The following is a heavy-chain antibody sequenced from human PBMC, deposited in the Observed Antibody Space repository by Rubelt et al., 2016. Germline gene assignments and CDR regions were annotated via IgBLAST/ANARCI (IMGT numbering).Heavy chain of an antibody. J-gene: IGHJ6*02. Sequence: VQSGSELKKPGASVKVSCKASGYTFTSYDINWVRQATGQGLEWMGWMNPNSGNTGYAQKFQGRVTMTRNTSISTAYMELSSLRSEDTAVYYCARGGYSYGFGLYYYYGMDVWGQGTTVTVSS. V-gene: IGHV1-8*01. CDR3: ARGGYSYGFGLYYYYGMDV. CDR1: GYTFTSYD. D-gene: IGHD5-18*01. CDR2: MNPNSGNT.